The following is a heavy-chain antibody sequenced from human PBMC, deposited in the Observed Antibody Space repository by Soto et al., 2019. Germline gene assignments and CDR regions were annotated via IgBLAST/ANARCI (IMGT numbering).Heavy chain of an antibody. CDR1: GYTFTSYG. CDR2: ISAYNGNT. CDR3: ASQLEPDYYYYYYMDV. J-gene: IGHJ6*03. D-gene: IGHD1-1*01. V-gene: IGHV1-18*01. Sequence: ASVKVSCKASGYTFTSYGISWVRQAPGQGLEWMGWISAYNGNTNYAQKLQGRVTMTTDTSTSTAYMELRSLRSDDTAVYYCASQLEPDYYYYYYMDVWGKGTTVTVSS.